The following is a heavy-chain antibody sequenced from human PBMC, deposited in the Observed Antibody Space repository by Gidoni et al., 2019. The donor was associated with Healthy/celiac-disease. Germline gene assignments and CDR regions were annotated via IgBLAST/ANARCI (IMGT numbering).Heavy chain of an antibody. Sequence: EVQLVESGGGLVQPGGSLRLSCAASGFTCSSYWMSWVRQATGTGLEWVANIKKDGSEKYYVDSVKGRFTISRDNAKNSLYLQINSLRAEDTAVYYCARDGDNDYVWGSYRSDYWGQGTLVTVSS. CDR1: GFTCSSYW. CDR2: IKKDGSEK. J-gene: IGHJ4*02. D-gene: IGHD3-16*02. CDR3: ARDGDNDYVWGSYRSDY. V-gene: IGHV3-7*01.